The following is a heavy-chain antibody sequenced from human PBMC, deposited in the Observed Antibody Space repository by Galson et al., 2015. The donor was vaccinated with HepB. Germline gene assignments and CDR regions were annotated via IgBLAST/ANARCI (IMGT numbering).Heavy chain of an antibody. CDR3: ATALRGNNYGRDYHGMDV. CDR2: INPNSGVT. Sequence: SGYDFSDFYIHWVRQAPGQGLEWMGWINPNSGVTRYADKFQGGVTMTRDTSITTAYLELRRLKSDDTAVYYCATALRGNNYGRDYHGMDVWGLGTTVTVSS. CDR1: GYDFSDFY. V-gene: IGHV1-2*02. D-gene: IGHD5-18*01. J-gene: IGHJ6*02.